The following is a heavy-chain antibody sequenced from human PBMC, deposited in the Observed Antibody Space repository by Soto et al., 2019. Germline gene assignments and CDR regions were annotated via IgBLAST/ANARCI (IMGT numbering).Heavy chain of an antibody. J-gene: IGHJ4*02. D-gene: IGHD6-13*01. CDR3: ARDQGSHPGD. CDR1: GVSISSDNW. V-gene: IGHV4-4*02. Sequence: QVQLQESGPGLVRPSGTVSLTCAVSGVSISSDNWWSWVRQPPGKGLEWIGEIHHSGSTNYNPSLKSRVTMSVVTSKDLFSLTLNSVTAADTAFYYCARDQGSHPGDWGQGTLVSVSS. CDR2: IHHSGST.